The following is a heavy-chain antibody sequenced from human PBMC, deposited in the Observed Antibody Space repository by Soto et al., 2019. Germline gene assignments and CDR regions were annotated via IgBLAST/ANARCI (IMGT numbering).Heavy chain of an antibody. Sequence: SETLSLTCAVYGGSFSGYYWSWIRQPPGKGLEWIGEINHSGSTNYNPSLKSRVTISVDTSKNQFSLKLSSVTAADTAVYYCARAPPVGYSNYMYYFDYWGQGTLVTVSS. CDR1: GGSFSGYY. J-gene: IGHJ4*02. CDR2: INHSGST. D-gene: IGHD4-4*01. CDR3: ARAPPVGYSNYMYYFDY. V-gene: IGHV4-34*01.